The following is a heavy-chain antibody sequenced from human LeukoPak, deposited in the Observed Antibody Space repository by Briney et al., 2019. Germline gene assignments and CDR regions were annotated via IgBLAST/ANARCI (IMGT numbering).Heavy chain of an antibody. V-gene: IGHV4-39*07. Sequence: SETLSLTCTVSGGSISSSSYYWGWIRQPPGKGLEWIGSIYYSGSTYYNPSLKSRVTISVDTSKNQFSLKLSSVTAADTAVYYCARVVRLLWFGELSPYYYYYMDVWGKGTTVTVSS. J-gene: IGHJ6*03. CDR2: IYYSGST. CDR3: ARVVRLLWFGELSPYYYYYMDV. CDR1: GGSISSSSYY. D-gene: IGHD3-10*01.